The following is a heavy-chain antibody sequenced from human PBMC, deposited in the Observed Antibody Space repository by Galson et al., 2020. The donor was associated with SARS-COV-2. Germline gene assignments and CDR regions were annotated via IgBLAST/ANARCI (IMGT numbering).Heavy chain of an antibody. V-gene: IGHV1-46*01. D-gene: IGHD1-1*01. CDR1: GYTFTNHF. J-gene: IGHJ4*02. CDR2: ISPSGSNT. Sequence: ASVKVSCKTSGYTFTNHFMHWVRQAPGQGLKWMGIISPSGSNTSYAQKFQGRVTMTTDTSTSTVFMELRSLRSEDTAIYYCARDVHLDYFDYWGQGTLVTVSS. CDR3: ARDVHLDYFDY.